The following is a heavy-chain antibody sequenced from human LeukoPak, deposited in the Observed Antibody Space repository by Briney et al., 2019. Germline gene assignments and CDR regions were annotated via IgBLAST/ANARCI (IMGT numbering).Heavy chain of an antibody. J-gene: IGHJ4*02. V-gene: IGHV1-46*01. CDR2: INPSGGIT. CDR1: GYTFPNYH. Sequence: ASVKVSCKAFGYTFPNYHIYWVRQAPGQGLDWMGKINPSGGITKYAQKFQGRVTMTRDTSTTTVYMELSSLRSEDTAVYYCARDGGYSYGYNYWGQGTLVTVSS. CDR3: ARDGGYSYGYNY. D-gene: IGHD5-18*01.